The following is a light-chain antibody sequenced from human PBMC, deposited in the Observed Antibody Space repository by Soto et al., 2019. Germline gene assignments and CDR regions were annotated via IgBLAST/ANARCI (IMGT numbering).Light chain of an antibody. CDR2: DAS. J-gene: IGKJ5*01. CDR1: QSLGIW. V-gene: IGKV1-5*01. CDR3: QQANSFPIT. Sequence: DIQMTQSPSTLSASVGDRVTITCRASQSLGIWLAWHQQKPGKAPKLLIYDASTLKSGVPSRFSGSGSGTKFTLTISSLQPEDFATYYCQQANSFPITFGQGTRLEIK.